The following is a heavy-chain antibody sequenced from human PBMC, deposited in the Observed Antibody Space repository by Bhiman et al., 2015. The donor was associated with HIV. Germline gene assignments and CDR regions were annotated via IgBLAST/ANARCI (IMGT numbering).Heavy chain of an antibody. CDR2: ISGTSSYI. CDR3: ARDRGDIVVVVAATRGAFDI. Sequence: EVQLVESGGGLVKPGGSLRLSCAASQFTFSSYSMNWVRQAPGKGLEWVSSISGTSSYIYYSYSVKGRFTISRDNAKNSLYLQMNSLRAEDTAVYYCARDRGDIVVVVAATRGAFDIWGQGTMVTVSS. D-gene: IGHD2-15*01. V-gene: IGHV3-21*03. J-gene: IGHJ3*02. CDR1: QFTFSSYS.